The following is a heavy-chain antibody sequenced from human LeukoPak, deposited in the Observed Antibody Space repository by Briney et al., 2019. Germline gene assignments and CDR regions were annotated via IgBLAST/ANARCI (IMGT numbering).Heavy chain of an antibody. V-gene: IGHV4-34*01. J-gene: IGHJ4*02. CDR2: INHSGST. CDR3: ASSGWYGTIDY. D-gene: IGHD6-19*01. Sequence: RASETLSLTCAVYGGSFSGYYWSWIRQPPGKGLEWIGEINHSGSTNYNPSLKSRVTISVDTSKNQFSLKLSSVTAADTAVYYCASSGWYGTIDYWGQGTLVTVSS. CDR1: GGSFSGYY.